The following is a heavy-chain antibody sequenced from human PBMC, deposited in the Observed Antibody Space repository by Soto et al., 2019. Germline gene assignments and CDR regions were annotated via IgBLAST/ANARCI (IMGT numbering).Heavy chain of an antibody. V-gene: IGHV3-66*01. CDR1: GFTVSSNY. CDR3: ASEGIRSPLYY. CDR2: IYSGGST. Sequence: EVQLVESGGGLVQPGGSLRLSCAVSGFTVSSNYMSWVRQAPGKGLEWVSVIYSGGSTYYADSVKGRFTISRDNSKNTLYLQMNSLRAEDTAVYYCASEGIRSPLYYWGQGTLVTVSS. J-gene: IGHJ4*02. D-gene: IGHD4-17*01.